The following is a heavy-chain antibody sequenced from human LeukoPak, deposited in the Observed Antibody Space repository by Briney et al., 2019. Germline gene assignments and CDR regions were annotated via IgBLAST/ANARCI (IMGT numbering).Heavy chain of an antibody. Sequence: GGYLRISCAASGLTFSSYGMHWVRQAPGKGLEWVAVIWCDGSSEYYAGSVKGRFTISRDNSNNTLYLQMISLRADDTAVYFCAKPTRGSGSFLIDYWGQGTLVTVSS. J-gene: IGHJ4*02. V-gene: IGHV3-33*03. CDR2: IWCDGSSE. CDR1: GLTFSSYG. D-gene: IGHD1-26*01. CDR3: AKPTRGSGSFLIDY.